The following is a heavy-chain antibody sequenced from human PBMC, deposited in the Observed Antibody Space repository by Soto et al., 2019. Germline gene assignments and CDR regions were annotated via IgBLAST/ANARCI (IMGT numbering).Heavy chain of an antibody. CDR2: IIPIFGTA. J-gene: IGHJ4*02. CDR3: ARTYYYDSSGYYVDGYFAY. Sequence: QVQLVQSGAEVKKPGSSVKVSCKASGGTFSSYAISWVRQAPGQGLEWMGGIIPIFGTANYAQKFQGRVTITADESTSTAYMELSSLRSEDTAVYYCARTYYYDSSGYYVDGYFAYWGQGTLVTVSS. D-gene: IGHD3-22*01. CDR1: GGTFSSYA. V-gene: IGHV1-69*01.